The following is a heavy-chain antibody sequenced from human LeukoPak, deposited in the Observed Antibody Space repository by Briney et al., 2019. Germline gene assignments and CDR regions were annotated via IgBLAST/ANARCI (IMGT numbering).Heavy chain of an antibody. D-gene: IGHD5-12*01. CDR3: ARGGRHGGYQDFEF. CDR2: IRFSGST. Sequence: SETLSLTCSVSGGSISTYYWTWIRQPRGKGLEWIGYIRFSGSTNYNSSLQSRVTMSVDTSKNQFSLTVNSVTAADTAVYFCARGGRHGGYQDFEFWGQGTLVTVSS. V-gene: IGHV4-59*01. J-gene: IGHJ4*02. CDR1: GGSISTYY.